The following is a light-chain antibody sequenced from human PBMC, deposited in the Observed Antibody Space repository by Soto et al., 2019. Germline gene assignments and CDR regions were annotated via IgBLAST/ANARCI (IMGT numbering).Light chain of an antibody. CDR2: DVT. CDR1: SSDVGGYIY. V-gene: IGLV2-11*01. J-gene: IGLJ3*02. Sequence: QSVLTQPRSVSGSPGQSVTISCTGTSSDVGGYIYVSWYQQHPGKAPKLMIYDVTKRPSGVPDRFSGSKSGNTASLTISALQSEDEADYYCCSYTGSYTLKVFGGGTKLTVL. CDR3: CSYTGSYTLKV.